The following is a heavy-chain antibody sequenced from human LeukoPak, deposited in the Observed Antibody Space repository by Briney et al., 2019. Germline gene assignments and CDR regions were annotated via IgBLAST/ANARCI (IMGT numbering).Heavy chain of an antibody. CDR2: TYYRSKWYT. CDR3: ARGSYTSTWF. CDR1: GDSVSNSAA. J-gene: IGHJ4*02. V-gene: IGHV6-1*01. D-gene: IGHD6-13*01. Sequence: SQTLSLTCAISGDSVSNSAAWSWIRQSPSRGLEWLGRTYYRSKWYTEYAVSVKSRITINPDTSKNQFSLQLNSVTPEDTAVYYCARGSYTSTWFWGQGTLVTVSS.